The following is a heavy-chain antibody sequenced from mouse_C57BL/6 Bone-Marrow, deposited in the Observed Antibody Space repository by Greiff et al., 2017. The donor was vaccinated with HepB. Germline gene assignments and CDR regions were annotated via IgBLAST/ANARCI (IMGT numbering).Heavy chain of an antibody. J-gene: IGHJ1*03. CDR3: VYYGSSYRYFDV. CDR1: GYTFTDYE. Sequence: QVHVKQSGAELVRPGASVTLSCKASGYTFTDYEMHWVKQTPVHGLEWIGAIDPETGGTAYNQKFKGKAILTADKSSSTAYMELRSLTSEDSAVYYCVYYGSSYRYFDVWGTGTTVTVSS. D-gene: IGHD1-1*01. CDR2: IDPETGGT. V-gene: IGHV1-15*01.